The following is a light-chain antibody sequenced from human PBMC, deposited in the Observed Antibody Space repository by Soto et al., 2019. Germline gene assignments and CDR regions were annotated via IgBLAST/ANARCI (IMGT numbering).Light chain of an antibody. CDR1: RSNIGAGYD. Sequence: QSVLTHPPSVSGAPGQRVTISCTGSRSNIGAGYDVHWYQQLPGTAPKLLIYGNSNRPSGVPDRFSGSKSGTSASLAITGLQAEDEADYYCQSYDSSLSGSGVFGGGTQLTVL. J-gene: IGLJ2*01. CDR3: QSYDSSLSGSGV. CDR2: GNS. V-gene: IGLV1-40*01.